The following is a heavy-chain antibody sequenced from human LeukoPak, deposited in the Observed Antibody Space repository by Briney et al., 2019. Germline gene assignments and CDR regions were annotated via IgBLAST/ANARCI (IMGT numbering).Heavy chain of an antibody. V-gene: IGHV3-30*18. CDR3: AKHYGSGTYYNSLDY. CDR2: ISYDGSKK. Sequence: GGSLRLSCGASGFTFSSYAMHWVRQAPGKGLEWVAVISYDGSKKYYADSVKGQFTISRDNSQNTLYLQMNSLRAEDTAIYYCAKHYGSGTYYNSLDYWGQGTLVTVSS. D-gene: IGHD3-10*01. CDR1: GFTFSSYA. J-gene: IGHJ4*02.